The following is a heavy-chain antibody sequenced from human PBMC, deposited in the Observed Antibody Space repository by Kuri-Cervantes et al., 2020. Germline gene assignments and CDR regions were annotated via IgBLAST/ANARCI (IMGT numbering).Heavy chain of an antibody. V-gene: IGHV4-39*01. CDR1: GGSITSSSYY. CDR3: ARLILYDSSGYGDY. CDR2: IYYNGTT. Sequence: SESLSLTCTVSGGSITSSSYYWGWIRQPPGKGLEWIGSIYYNGTTYYNPSLKSRVAISADTSKNQFSLKLSSMTAADTAVCYCARLILYDSSGYGDYWGQQTMVTVSS. D-gene: IGHD3-22*01. J-gene: IGHJ4*02.